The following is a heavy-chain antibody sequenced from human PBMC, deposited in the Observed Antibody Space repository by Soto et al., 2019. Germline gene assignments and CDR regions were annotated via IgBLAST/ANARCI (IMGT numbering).Heavy chain of an antibody. Sequence: GGSLRLSCAASGFTVSSNFMSWVRQAPGKGLEWVSLIDGDDTTYYADSVKGRFTISRHNSKNTLYLEMNSLRAEDTAVYYCARDLLQSWGHLGLGT. D-gene: IGHD7-27*01. V-gene: IGHV3-53*04. CDR1: GFTVSSNF. CDR2: IDGDDTT. J-gene: IGHJ4*02. CDR3: ARDLLQSWGH.